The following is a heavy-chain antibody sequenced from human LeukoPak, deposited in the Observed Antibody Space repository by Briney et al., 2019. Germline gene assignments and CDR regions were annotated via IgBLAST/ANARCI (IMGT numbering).Heavy chain of an antibody. J-gene: IGHJ2*01. CDR2: IYSGGST. D-gene: IGHD4-17*01. Sequence: PGGSLRLSCAASGFTVSSNYMSWVRQAPGKGLEWVSVIYSGGSTFYADSVKGRFTSSRDNSKNTLYLQMNSLRAEDTAVYYCARTSPTVITSSDPWGRGTLVTVSS. V-gene: IGHV3-53*01. CDR3: ARTSPTVITSSDP. CDR1: GFTVSSNY.